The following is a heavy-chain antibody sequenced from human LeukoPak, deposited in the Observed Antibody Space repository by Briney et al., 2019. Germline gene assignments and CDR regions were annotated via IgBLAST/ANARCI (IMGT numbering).Heavy chain of an antibody. CDR2: IYYSGIT. Sequence: PETLSLTCTVSGGSISSSSYYWGWIRQPPGKGLEWIGSIYYSGITYYNPSLKSRVIISVDTSKNQFSLKLSSVTAADTAVYYCATTEVAATPYFDYWGQGTLVTVSS. D-gene: IGHD2-15*01. J-gene: IGHJ4*02. CDR1: GGSISSSSYY. CDR3: ATTEVAATPYFDY. V-gene: IGHV4-39*01.